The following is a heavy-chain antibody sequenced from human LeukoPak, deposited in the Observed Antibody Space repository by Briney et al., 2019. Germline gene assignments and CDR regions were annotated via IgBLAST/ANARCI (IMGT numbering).Heavy chain of an antibody. CDR2: IYPGDSDT. J-gene: IGHJ4*02. CDR3: AILSYYYDSSGYPALDY. Sequence: GESLKISCKGSGYSFTSYWIGWVRQMPGKGLEWMGIIYPGDSDTRYSTSFQGQVTISADKSISTAYLQWSSLKASDTAMYYCAILSYYYDSSGYPALDYWGQGTLVTVSS. V-gene: IGHV5-51*01. D-gene: IGHD3-22*01. CDR1: GYSFTSYW.